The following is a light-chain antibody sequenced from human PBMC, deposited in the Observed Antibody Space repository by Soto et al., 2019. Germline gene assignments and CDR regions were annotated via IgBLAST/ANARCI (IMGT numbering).Light chain of an antibody. Sequence: QSVLTQPPSASGSPGQSVTISCTGTSSDVGGYKYVSWYQHHPGKAPKLLIYEVTERPSGVPDRFSGSKSGNTASLTVSGLQSEDEADYYCSSYAGSKTVLFGGGTQLTVL. J-gene: IGLJ2*01. V-gene: IGLV2-8*01. CDR3: SSYAGSKTVL. CDR1: SSDVGGYKY. CDR2: EVT.